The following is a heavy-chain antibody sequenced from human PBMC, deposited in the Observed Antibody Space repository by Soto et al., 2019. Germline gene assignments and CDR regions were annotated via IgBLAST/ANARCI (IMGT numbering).Heavy chain of an antibody. CDR3: ARDLSSTTIPNY. D-gene: IGHD4-17*01. V-gene: IGHV3-7*04. CDR1: GFTFSSYW. J-gene: IGHJ4*02. CDR2: IKQDGSEK. Sequence: EVQLVESGGGLVQPGGSLRLSCAASGFTFSSYWMSWVRQAPGKGLEWVANIKQDGSEKYYVDSVKGRFTISRDNAQNLLDPQMNSLRAEDTAVYYLARDLSSTTIPNYWGQGNLVTVSS.